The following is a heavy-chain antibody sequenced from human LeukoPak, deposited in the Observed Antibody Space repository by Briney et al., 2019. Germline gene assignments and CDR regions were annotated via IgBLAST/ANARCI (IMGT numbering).Heavy chain of an antibody. V-gene: IGHV1-2*02. CDR2: INPNSGGT. CDR1: GYSFILYG. Sequence: GASVKVSCKTSGYSFILYGISWVRQAPGQGPEWMGWINPNSGGTNYAQKFQGRVTMTRDTSISTAYMELSRLRSDDTAVYYCARVVWSYQLDYWGQGTLVTVSS. J-gene: IGHJ4*02. D-gene: IGHD1-26*01. CDR3: ARVVWSYQLDY.